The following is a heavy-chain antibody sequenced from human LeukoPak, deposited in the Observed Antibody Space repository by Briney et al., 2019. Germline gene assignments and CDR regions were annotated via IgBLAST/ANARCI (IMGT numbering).Heavy chain of an antibody. V-gene: IGHV2-5*01. CDR2: IYWSGDE. Sequence: SGPTLVKPTQTLTLTCTFSGFSLSTSGVGVGWIRQPPGKALEWLALIYWSGDERYSPSLKNRLTITKDTSKNQVVLTMANVDPVDTATYYCAHRSEGVIATYFDSWGQGTLVTVSS. D-gene: IGHD2-21*01. J-gene: IGHJ4*02. CDR3: AHRSEGVIATYFDS. CDR1: GFSLSTSGVG.